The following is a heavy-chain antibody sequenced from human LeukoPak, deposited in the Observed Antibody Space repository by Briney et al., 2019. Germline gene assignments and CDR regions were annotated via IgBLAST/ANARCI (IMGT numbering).Heavy chain of an antibody. CDR1: GYTFTSYY. CDR3: AKVGSSGYDFDY. Sequence: ASVKVSCKASGYTFTSYYMHWVRQAPGQGLEWMGIINPSGGSTSYAQKFQGRVTMTRDTSTSTVYMELSSLRAEDTAVYYCAKVGSSGYDFDYWGQGTLVTVSS. CDR2: INPSGGST. V-gene: IGHV1-46*01. J-gene: IGHJ4*02. D-gene: IGHD3-3*01.